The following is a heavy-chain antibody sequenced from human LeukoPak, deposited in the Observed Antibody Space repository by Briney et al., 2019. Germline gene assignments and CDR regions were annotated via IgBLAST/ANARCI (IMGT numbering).Heavy chain of an antibody. CDR2: ISWNSGSI. D-gene: IGHD3-22*01. CDR3: ARSRGIDYYDSSGYYSDPHLDY. Sequence: GGSLRLSCTASGFTFDDYAMHWVRQAPGKGLEWVSGISWNSGSIGYADSVKGRFTISRDNAKNSLYLQMNSLRAEDTAVYYCARSRGIDYYDSSGYYSDPHLDYWGQGTLVTVSS. V-gene: IGHV3-9*01. J-gene: IGHJ4*02. CDR1: GFTFDDYA.